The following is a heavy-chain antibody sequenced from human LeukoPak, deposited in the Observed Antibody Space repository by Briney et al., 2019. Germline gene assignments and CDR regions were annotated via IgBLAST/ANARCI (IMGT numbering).Heavy chain of an antibody. Sequence: PSETLSLTCTVSGGSISSSSYYWGWVRQPPGRGLQWIGRIYTTGRADYDPSLQSRVTMSVDTSQKQFSLNLRSMTAADTAFYFCARHGYTASHFFLDYWSQGTLVTVSS. V-gene: IGHV4-39*07. CDR2: IYTTGRA. D-gene: IGHD5-18*01. J-gene: IGHJ4*02. CDR3: ARHGYTASHFFLDY. CDR1: GGSISSSSYY.